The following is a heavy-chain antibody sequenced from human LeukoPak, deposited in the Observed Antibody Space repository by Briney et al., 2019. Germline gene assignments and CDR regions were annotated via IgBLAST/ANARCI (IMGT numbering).Heavy chain of an antibody. CDR1: GFTFSSYE. D-gene: IGHD3-16*01. V-gene: IGHV3-48*03. Sequence: GGSLRLSCAASGFTFSSYEMNWVRQAPGKGLEWVSYISSSGGTIYYADSVKGRFTISRDNAKNSLYLRMNSLRAEDTAVYYCARYDYVWGTHGYWGQGTLVTVSS. CDR3: ARYDYVWGTHGY. CDR2: ISSSGGTI. J-gene: IGHJ4*02.